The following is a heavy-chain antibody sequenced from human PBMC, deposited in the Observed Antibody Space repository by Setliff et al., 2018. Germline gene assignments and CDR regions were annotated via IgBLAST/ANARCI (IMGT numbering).Heavy chain of an antibody. J-gene: IGHJ4*02. V-gene: IGHV4-39*01. Sequence: TLSLTCTVSGGSINSGVYYWGWIRQPLGKGLEWIGRIYHGGDTYYNASLKSRLTISADTSKNQFSLKLRSVTAADTAVYYCARTGTYRYFDYWGQGALVTVSS. CDR2: IYHGGDT. CDR1: GGSINSGVYY. CDR3: ARTGTYRYFDY. D-gene: IGHD1-1*01.